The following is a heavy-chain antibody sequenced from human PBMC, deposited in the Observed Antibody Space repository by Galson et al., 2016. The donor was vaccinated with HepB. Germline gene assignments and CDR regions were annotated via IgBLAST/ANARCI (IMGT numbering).Heavy chain of an antibody. CDR1: GFTFSSYT. Sequence: SLRLSCAASGFTFSSYTMHWVRQTPGKGLEWVALIAYDGSNKYYADSVKGRFTISRDNSKNTLYLQMTSLRAEDTAVYYCARDRYQLLYNPNYYHGMDVWGQGTTVTVSS. CDR3: ARDRYQLLYNPNYYHGMDV. CDR2: IAYDGSNK. J-gene: IGHJ6*02. D-gene: IGHD2-2*02. V-gene: IGHV3-30*04.